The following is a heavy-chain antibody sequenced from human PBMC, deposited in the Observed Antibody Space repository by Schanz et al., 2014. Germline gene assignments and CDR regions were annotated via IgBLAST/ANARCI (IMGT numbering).Heavy chain of an antibody. CDR2: MNPNSDKT. V-gene: IGHV1-8*01. D-gene: IGHD6-19*01. J-gene: IGHJ4*02. Sequence: QVHLVQSGAEVKKPGSSVKVSCKASGGTFSSDTFSWVRQAPGQGLEWMGWMNPNSDKTGFPQKFQGRVTMTRTISESTAYMELSSLRSEDTAVYYCARLRAGPFYFDYWGQGTLVTVSS. CDR1: GGTFSSDT. CDR3: ARLRAGPFYFDY.